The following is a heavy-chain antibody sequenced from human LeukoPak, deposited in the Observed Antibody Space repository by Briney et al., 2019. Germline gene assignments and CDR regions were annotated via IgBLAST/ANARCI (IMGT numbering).Heavy chain of an antibody. D-gene: IGHD3-10*01. CDR3: ARELWFGELFGY. V-gene: IGHV1-18*01. Sequence: ASVKVSCKASGYAFTSYGISWVRQAPGQGLEWMGWISVYNGNTNYAQKFQGRVTMTTDTSTSTAYMELRSLRSDDTAVYYCARELWFGELFGYWGQGTLVTVSS. CDR1: GYAFTSYG. J-gene: IGHJ4*02. CDR2: ISVYNGNT.